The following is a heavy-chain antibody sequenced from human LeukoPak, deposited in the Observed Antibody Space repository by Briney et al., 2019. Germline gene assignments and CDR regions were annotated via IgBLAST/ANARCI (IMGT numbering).Heavy chain of an antibody. J-gene: IGHJ4*02. Sequence: GGSLRLSCAASGFTFSSYAMSWVRQAPGKGLEWVSAISGSGGSTYYADSVKGWFTISRDNSKNTLYLQMNSLRVEDTAVYYCARDDSVYRIAAAGTNYWGQGTLVTVSS. D-gene: IGHD6-13*01. CDR3: ARDDSVYRIAAAGTNY. CDR2: ISGSGGST. V-gene: IGHV3-23*01. CDR1: GFTFSSYA.